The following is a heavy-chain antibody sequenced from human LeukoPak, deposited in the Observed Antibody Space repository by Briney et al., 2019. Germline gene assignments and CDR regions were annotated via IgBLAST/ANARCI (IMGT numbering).Heavy chain of an antibody. CDR1: GYTFTSYA. D-gene: IGHD6-19*01. J-gene: IGHJ4*02. CDR3: ARGPSIAVAGKGEFDY. Sequence: ASVKVSCTSSGYTFTSYAMNWVRQAPGQGLEWMGWINTNTGNPTYDQGFTGRFVFSLDTSVSTAYLQISSLKAEDTAVYYCARGPSIAVAGKGEFDYWGQGTLVTVSS. CDR2: INTNTGNP. V-gene: IGHV7-4-1*02.